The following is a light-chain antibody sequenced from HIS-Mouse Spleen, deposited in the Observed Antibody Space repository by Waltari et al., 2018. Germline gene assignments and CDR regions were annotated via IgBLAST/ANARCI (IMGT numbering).Light chain of an antibody. CDR2: QDR. V-gene: IGLV3-1*01. CDR1: KLGDKY. CDR3: QAWDSSIL. Sequence: SYELTQPPSVSVSPGQTASITCSGDKLGDKYACWYQQKPGQSPVLVISQDRKRPSGIPGRFSGSNSGNTATLTISGTQAMDEADYYCQAWDSSILFGGGTKLTVL. J-gene: IGLJ2*01.